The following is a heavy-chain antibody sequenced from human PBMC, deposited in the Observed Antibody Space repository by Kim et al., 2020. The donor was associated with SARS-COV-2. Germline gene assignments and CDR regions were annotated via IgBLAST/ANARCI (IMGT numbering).Heavy chain of an antibody. D-gene: IGHD6-13*01. V-gene: IGHV3-21*01. J-gene: IGHJ4*02. CDR3: ARVPPSIAAAGTGDY. Sequence: GGSLRLSCAASGFTFSSYSMNWVRQAPGKGLEWVSSISSSSSYIYYADSVKGRFTISRDNAKNSLYLQMNSLRAEDTAVYYCARVPPSIAAAGTGDYWGQGTLVTVSS. CDR1: GFTFSSYS. CDR2: ISSSSSYI.